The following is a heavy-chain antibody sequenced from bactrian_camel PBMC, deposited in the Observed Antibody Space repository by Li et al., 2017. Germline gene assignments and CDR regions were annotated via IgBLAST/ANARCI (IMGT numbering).Heavy chain of an antibody. D-gene: IGHD3*01. CDR2: VYTGVFSGGNKT. J-gene: IGHJ4*01. CDR1: EDTYRSNC. V-gene: IGHV3S1*01. Sequence: HVQLVESGGGSVLTGGSLTLSCVVSEDTYRSNCICWFRQAPEKEREGVGCVYTGVFSGGNKTWYDDSVKGRFTFSQENGKNTVNLQMTNLKPEDTAMYHCARREKDTYSGYPRTCIFALRAGTNAVGQGTQVTVSS.